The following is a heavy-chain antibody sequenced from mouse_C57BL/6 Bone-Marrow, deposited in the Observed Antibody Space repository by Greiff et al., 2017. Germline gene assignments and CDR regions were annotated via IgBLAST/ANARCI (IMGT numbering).Heavy chain of an antibody. CDR2: ILPSIGRT. V-gene: IGHV15-2*01. CDR1: DSEVFPIAY. D-gene: IGHD4-1*01. CDR3: ARPGRDWEGDFDY. Sequence: VQLQESGSELRSPGSSVKLSCKDFDSEVFPIAYMSWVRQKPGHGFEWIGGILPSIGRTNYGEKFEDKATLDADTLSNTAYLELNSLTSEDSAIYYCARPGRDWEGDFDYWGQGTTLTVSS. J-gene: IGHJ2*01.